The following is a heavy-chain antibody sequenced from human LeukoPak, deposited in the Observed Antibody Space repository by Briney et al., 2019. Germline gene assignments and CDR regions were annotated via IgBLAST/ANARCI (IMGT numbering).Heavy chain of an antibody. Sequence: PSETLSLTCAVPGGSFRGYYWSWIRQPPGKGLEWMGEINHSGSTNYNPSLKSRVTISVDTSKNQFSLKLSSVTAADTAVYYCARGDTAMVTDFDYWGQGTLVTVSS. V-gene: IGHV4-34*01. J-gene: IGHJ4*02. CDR3: ARGDTAMVTDFDY. CDR1: GGSFRGYY. D-gene: IGHD5-18*01. CDR2: INHSGST.